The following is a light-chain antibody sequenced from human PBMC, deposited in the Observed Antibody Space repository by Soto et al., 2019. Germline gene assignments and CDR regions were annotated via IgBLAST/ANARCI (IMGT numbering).Light chain of an antibody. CDR3: QQYDNLPS. CDR1: QDISNY. CDR2: DAS. J-gene: IGKJ4*01. Sequence: DIQMTQSPSSLSASVGDRVTITCQASQDISNYLNWYQQKPGKAPKLLIYDASNLETGVPSRFSGSGSGTDFTFTISSLKNQDIETYYCQQYDNLPSFGGGTKVDIK. V-gene: IGKV1-33*01.